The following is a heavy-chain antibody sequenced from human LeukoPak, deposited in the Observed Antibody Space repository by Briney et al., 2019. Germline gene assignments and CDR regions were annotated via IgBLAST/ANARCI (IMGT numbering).Heavy chain of an antibody. CDR3: ARGNYYDSSGYYWGVGYYYGMDV. D-gene: IGHD3-22*01. Sequence: GASVKVSCKASGYTFTSYDINWVRQATGQGLEWMGWMNPNSGNTGYAQKFQGRDTMTRNTSISTAYMELSSLRSEDTAVYYCARGNYYDSSGYYWGVGYYYGMDVWGQGTTVTVSS. V-gene: IGHV1-8*01. CDR1: GYTFTSYD. J-gene: IGHJ6*02. CDR2: MNPNSGNT.